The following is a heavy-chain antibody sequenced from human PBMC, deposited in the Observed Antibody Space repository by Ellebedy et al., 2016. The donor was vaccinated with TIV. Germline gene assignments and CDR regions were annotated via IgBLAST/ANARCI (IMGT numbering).Heavy chain of an antibody. Sequence: GGSLRLSCAVSGFAVTSNYMSWVRQSPGKGLEWVSDFNGADSTSNADSVKGRFTISRDTSKNMLYLEMNRLRPEDTAVYYCARVGNWGYYFDYWGQGTPVTVSS. V-gene: IGHV3-53*01. D-gene: IGHD7-27*01. CDR1: GFAVTSNY. CDR3: ARVGNWGYYFDY. CDR2: FNGADST. J-gene: IGHJ4*02.